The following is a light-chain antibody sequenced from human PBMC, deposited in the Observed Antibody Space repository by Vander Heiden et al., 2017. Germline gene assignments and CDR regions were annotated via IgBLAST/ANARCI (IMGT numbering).Light chain of an antibody. J-gene: IGKJ3*01. CDR2: RAS. Sequence: DIHMTQSPSTLSASVGDRVTITCRASRSIDDWLAWYQQKPGRAPRLLIYRASSLETGVPARFSGNGYGTEFTLVITGLQPDDFATYYCSEHISGATFGPGTKVEIK. CDR3: SEHISGAT. CDR1: RSIDDW. V-gene: IGKV1-5*03.